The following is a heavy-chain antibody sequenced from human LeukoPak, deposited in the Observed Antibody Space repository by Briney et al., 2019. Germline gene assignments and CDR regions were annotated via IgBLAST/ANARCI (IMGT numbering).Heavy chain of an antibody. CDR1: GYSISSGYY. CDR3: ARGRNYYGSGSDDAFDI. Sequence: SETLSLTCTVSGYSISSGYYWGWIRQPPGKGLEWIGSIYHSGSTNYNPSLKSRVTISVDTSKNQFSLKLSSVTAADTAVYYCARGRNYYGSGSDDAFDIWGQGTMVTVSS. V-gene: IGHV4-38-2*02. J-gene: IGHJ3*02. CDR2: IYHSGST. D-gene: IGHD3-10*01.